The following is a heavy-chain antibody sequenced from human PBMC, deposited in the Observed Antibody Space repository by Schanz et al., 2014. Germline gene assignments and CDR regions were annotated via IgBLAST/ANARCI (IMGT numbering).Heavy chain of an antibody. Sequence: EVQLVESGGGLVKPGGSLRLSCAASGFTFNNFNMNWVRQAPGKGLEWISYISSTSRATYYADSVKGRFTISRDNAKNSLYLQMNSLTAEDTAVYYCARGVRIDYWGQGTLVTVSS. CDR2: ISSTSRAT. CDR3: ARGVRIDY. D-gene: IGHD3-3*01. J-gene: IGHJ4*02. CDR1: GFTFNNFN. V-gene: IGHV3-21*05.